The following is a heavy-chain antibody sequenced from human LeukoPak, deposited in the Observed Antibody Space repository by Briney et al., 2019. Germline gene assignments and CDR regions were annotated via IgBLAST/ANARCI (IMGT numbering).Heavy chain of an antibody. CDR2: IWYDGSNK. CDR3: ARDGVSGLEWLPDYYCGMDV. CDR1: GFTFSSYG. J-gene: IGHJ6*02. D-gene: IGHD3-3*01. V-gene: IGHV3-33*01. Sequence: PGGSLRLSCAASGFTFSSYGMHWVRQAPGKGLEWVAVIWYDGSNKYYADSVEGRFTISRDNSKNTLYLQMNSLRAEDTAVYYCARDGVSGLEWLPDYYCGMDVWGQGTTVTVSS.